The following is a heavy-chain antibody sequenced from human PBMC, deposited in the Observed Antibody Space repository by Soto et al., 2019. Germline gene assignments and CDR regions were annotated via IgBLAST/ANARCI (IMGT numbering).Heavy chain of an antibody. V-gene: IGHV3-30*18. CDR3: AKTPWEKYYSSWFDH. CDR1: GFTFSSYA. D-gene: IGHD1-26*01. Sequence: QVQLVESGGGVVQPGTSLRLSCAASGFTFSSYAVHWVRQAPVEGLEWVAAMSSDGTNKYYADSVKGRFTISRDNYKNTLYLQMNSLRAEDTAVYYCAKTPWEKYYSSWFDHWGQGTLVTVSS. J-gene: IGHJ5*02. CDR2: MSSDGTNK.